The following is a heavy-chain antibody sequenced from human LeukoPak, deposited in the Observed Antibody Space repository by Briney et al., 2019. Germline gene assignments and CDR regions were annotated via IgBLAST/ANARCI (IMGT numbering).Heavy chain of an antibody. CDR1: GFTFSSYS. CDR3: VRDSYDSSGQYYFDL. Sequence: GGSLRLSCAASGFTFSSYSMNWVRQAPGKGLEWVSSISSSSSYIYYADSVKGRFTISRDNAKNSLYLQMNSLRAEDTAVYYCVRDSYDSSGQYYFDLWGQGTMVTVSS. J-gene: IGHJ4*02. CDR2: ISSSSSYI. D-gene: IGHD3-22*01. V-gene: IGHV3-21*01.